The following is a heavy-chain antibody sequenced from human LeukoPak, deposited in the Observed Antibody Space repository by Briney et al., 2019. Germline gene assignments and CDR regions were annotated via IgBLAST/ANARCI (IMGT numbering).Heavy chain of an antibody. CDR2: ISNNGDST. CDR1: GFTFSTYS. Sequence: GGSLRLSXAASGFTFSTYSMTWVRQPPGRGLEYVSAISNNGDSTHYANSVKGRFTISRDNSKNTLYLQMGSLRAEDMAVYYCATEGAVNDYGAHRPFDYWGQGTLVTVSS. CDR3: ATEGAVNDYGAHRPFDY. D-gene: IGHD4-17*01. J-gene: IGHJ4*02. V-gene: IGHV3-64*01.